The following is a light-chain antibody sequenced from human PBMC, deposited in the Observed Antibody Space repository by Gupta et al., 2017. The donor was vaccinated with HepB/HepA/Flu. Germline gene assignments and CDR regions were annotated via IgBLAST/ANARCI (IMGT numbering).Light chain of an antibody. Sequence: SYVLRQPPSAAVAPGETARMPCGGTSIGGKSVHWYQQKSGQPPLLVVFNDRDRPSAIPDGFFCSNSGNTASLPITSVEAGDEADYYCQVWYAGGDVIFGGGTRLTVL. V-gene: IGLV3-21*02. CDR1: SIGGKS. CDR2: NDR. J-gene: IGLJ2*01. CDR3: QVWYAGGDVI.